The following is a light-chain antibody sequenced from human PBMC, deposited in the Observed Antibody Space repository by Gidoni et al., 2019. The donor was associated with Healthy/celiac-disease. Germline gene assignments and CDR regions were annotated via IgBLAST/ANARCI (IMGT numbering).Light chain of an antibody. CDR2: GAS. CDR1: QIVSSN. V-gene: IGKV3-15*01. Sequence: EIVIPQSPATLSVSPGERATLSCRASQIVSSNLAWYQQKPGQAPRLLIYGASTRATGIPARFSGSGSGTEFTLTISSLQSEDFAVYYCQQYNNWPLTFSGGTKVEIK. CDR3: QQYNNWPLT. J-gene: IGKJ4*01.